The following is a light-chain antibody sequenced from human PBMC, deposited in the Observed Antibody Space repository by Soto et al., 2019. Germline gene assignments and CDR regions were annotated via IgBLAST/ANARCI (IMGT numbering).Light chain of an antibody. J-gene: IGKJ5*01. CDR1: QSVSSSY. CDR2: GAS. V-gene: IGKV3-20*01. Sequence: EIVLTQSPGTLSLSPGERATLSCRASQSVSSSYLAWYQQKPGQAPRLLIYGASSRATGIPDRFSGSGSGTDFTLTISRLEPEDFAVYYCHQYCSSPPFGQGTRLEIK. CDR3: HQYCSSPP.